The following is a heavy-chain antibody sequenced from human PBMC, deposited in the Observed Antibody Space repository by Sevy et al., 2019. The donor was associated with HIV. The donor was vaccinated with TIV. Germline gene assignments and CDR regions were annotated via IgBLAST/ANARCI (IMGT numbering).Heavy chain of an antibody. CDR2: ISAYNGNT. D-gene: IGHD6-13*01. CDR1: GYTFTSYG. J-gene: IGHJ4*02. CDR3: ARHLGIAAAGTIDY. V-gene: IGHV1-18*01. Sequence: ASVKVSCKASGYTFTSYGISCVRQAPGQGLEWMGWISAYNGNTNYAQKLQGRVTMTTDTSTSTAYMELRSLRSDDTAVYYCARHLGIAAAGTIDYWGQGTLVTVSS.